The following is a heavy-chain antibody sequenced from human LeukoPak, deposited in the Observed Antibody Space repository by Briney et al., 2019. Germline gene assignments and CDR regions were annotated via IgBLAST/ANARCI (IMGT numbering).Heavy chain of an antibody. D-gene: IGHD2-2*01. CDR1: GFTFSSYW. V-gene: IGHV3-74*01. CDR3: AGVPAAVRVDY. J-gene: IGHJ4*02. CDR2: ISSDGSST. Sequence: GGSLRLSCAASGFTFSSYWMHWVRQAPGKGLVWVSRISSDGSSTSYADSVKGRFTISRDNAKNTLYLQMNSLRAEDTAVYYCAGVPAAVRVDYWGQGTLVTVSS.